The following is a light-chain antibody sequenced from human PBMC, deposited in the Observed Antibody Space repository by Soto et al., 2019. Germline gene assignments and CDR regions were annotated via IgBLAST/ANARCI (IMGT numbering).Light chain of an antibody. J-gene: IGKJ3*01. CDR1: QSVGSY. V-gene: IGKV3-11*01. Sequence: EIVLTQSPATLSLSPGERATLSCRASQSVGSYLAWYQQKPGQAPRLLIYDASNRATGIPARFSGSGSGTDFTLTISSLEPEDFAVYYCQQRSNWPTFGPGTKVDIK. CDR2: DAS. CDR3: QQRSNWPT.